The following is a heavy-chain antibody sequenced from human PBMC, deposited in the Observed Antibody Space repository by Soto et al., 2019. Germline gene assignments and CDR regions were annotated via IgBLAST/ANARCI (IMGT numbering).Heavy chain of an antibody. CDR2: IDPSDSYT. CDR1: GYSFTSYW. J-gene: IGHJ6*02. CDR3: ARHELETPEGYYGMDV. Sequence: PGESLKISCKGSGYSFTSYWNSWVRQMPGKGQEWMGRIDPSDSYTNNSPSFQGHVTISADKSISTAYLQRSSLKASDTAMYYCARHELETPEGYYGMDVLGQGTTITVSS. D-gene: IGHD3-10*01. V-gene: IGHV5-10-1*01.